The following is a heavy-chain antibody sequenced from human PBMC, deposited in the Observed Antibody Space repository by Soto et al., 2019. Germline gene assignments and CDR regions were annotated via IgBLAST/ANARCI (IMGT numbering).Heavy chain of an antibody. J-gene: IGHJ6*02. V-gene: IGHV3-74*01. CDR2: INSDGSST. CDR1: GFTFSSYW. D-gene: IGHD5-18*01. Sequence: GGSLRLSCAASGFTFSSYWMHWVRQAPGKGLVWVSRINSDGSSTSYADSVKGRFTISRDNAKNTLYLQMNSLRAEDTAVYYCVRPISIEDTAMVYYYYYYGMDVWGQGTTVTVS. CDR3: VRPISIEDTAMVYYYYYYGMDV.